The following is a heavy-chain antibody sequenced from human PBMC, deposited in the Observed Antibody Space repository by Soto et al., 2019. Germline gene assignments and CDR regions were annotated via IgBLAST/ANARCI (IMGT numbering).Heavy chain of an antibody. V-gene: IGHV3-11*01. CDR1: GFTFSDYY. CDR3: ASFHDDAFDI. CDR2: ISSSGSTI. J-gene: IGHJ3*02. Sequence: GGSLRLSCAASGFTFSDYYMSWIRQALGKGLEWVSYISSSGSTIYYADSVKGRFTISRDNAKNSLYLQMNSLRAEDTAVYCCASFHDDAFDIWGQGTMVTVSS.